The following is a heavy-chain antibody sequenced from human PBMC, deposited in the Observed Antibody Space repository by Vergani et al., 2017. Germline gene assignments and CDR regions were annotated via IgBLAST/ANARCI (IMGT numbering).Heavy chain of an antibody. Sequence: QVQLQESGPGLVKPSETLSLTCTVSGGSISSYYWSWIRQPPGKGLEWIGYIYYSGSTNYNPSLKSRVTISVDSSKNQFSLKMSSVTAADTAVYYCARLYDSSGYGGIFDYWGQGTLVTVSS. V-gene: IGHV4-59*01. CDR1: GGSISSYY. CDR3: ARLYDSSGYGGIFDY. D-gene: IGHD3-22*01. CDR2: IYYSGST. J-gene: IGHJ4*02.